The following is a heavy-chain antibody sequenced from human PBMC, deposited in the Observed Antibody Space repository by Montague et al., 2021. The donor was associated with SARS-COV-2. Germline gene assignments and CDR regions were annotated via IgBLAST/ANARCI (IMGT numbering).Heavy chain of an antibody. D-gene: IGHD3-10*02. CDR2: ISSSSSTI. J-gene: IGHJ6*02. Sequence: SLRLSCAASGFTFSSYSMNWVRQAPGKGLEWVSYISSSSSTIYYADSVKGRFTISRDNAKNSLYLQMNSLRDEDTAVYYCARDNTYTMLLYYYYGMDVWGQGTTVTVSS. CDR1: GFTFSSYS. CDR3: ARDNTYTMLLYYYYGMDV. V-gene: IGHV3-48*02.